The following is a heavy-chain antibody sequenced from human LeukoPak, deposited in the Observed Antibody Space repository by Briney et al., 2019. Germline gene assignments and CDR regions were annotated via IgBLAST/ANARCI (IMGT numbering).Heavy chain of an antibody. Sequence: GGSLRLSCAASGFSFSSYWMNWVRQAPGKGLEWVANIKQDGSERYYVDSVKGRFTIPRDNAKNSLYLQMSSLRAGDTAVYYCARGGYYESSALDYWGQATLVTVSS. V-gene: IGHV3-7*01. D-gene: IGHD3-22*01. CDR3: ARGGYYESSALDY. CDR1: GFSFSSYW. CDR2: IKQDGSER. J-gene: IGHJ4*02.